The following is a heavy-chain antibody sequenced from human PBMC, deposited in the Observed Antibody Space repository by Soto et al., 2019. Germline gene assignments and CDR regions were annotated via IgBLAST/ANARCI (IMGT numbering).Heavy chain of an antibody. CDR2: ISTYSGDT. J-gene: IGHJ5*02. CDR1: GYTFFTYD. Sequence: QVHLVQSGVEVKTPGASVKVSCQASGYTFFTYDISWVRQAPGQGLEWMGWISTYSGDTKYAQKFQGRVTMTTDTSTTTAYLELSSLRSDDTAVYYCAIHHGPTTSENWFDPWGQGTRVTVSS. D-gene: IGHD5-12*01. CDR3: AIHHGPTTSENWFDP. V-gene: IGHV1-18*01.